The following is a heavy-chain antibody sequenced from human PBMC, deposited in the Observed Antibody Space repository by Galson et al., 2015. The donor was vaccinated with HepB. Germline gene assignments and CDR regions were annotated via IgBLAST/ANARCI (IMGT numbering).Heavy chain of an antibody. Sequence: SLRLSCASSGFIIRDYPMSWVRQAPGRGLEWLSFIRTNYYRATTEYAPSVKGRFTTSRDDSKNIAYLEMNSLQVNDTAVYYCTRTTTPDSWNWPYFDYWGQGVLVTVSS. D-gene: IGHD1-7*01. CDR1: GFIIRDYP. CDR2: IRTNYYRATT. J-gene: IGHJ4*02. V-gene: IGHV3-49*04. CDR3: TRTTTPDSWNWPYFDY.